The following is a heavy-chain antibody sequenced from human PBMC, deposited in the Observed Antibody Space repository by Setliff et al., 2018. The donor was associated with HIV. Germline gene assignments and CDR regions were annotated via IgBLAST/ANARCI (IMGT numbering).Heavy chain of an antibody. CDR3: AREAPRYASGAFDM. V-gene: IGHV4-4*02. Sequence: SETLSLTCAVSGGAISSNWWSWVRQSPGKGLEWIGEIYHSGSTHYNPSLKSRLTISVDPSSNQFSLRLSSVTTADTALYYCAREAPRYASGAFDMWGLGKMVTVSS. CDR2: IYHSGST. J-gene: IGHJ3*02. CDR1: GGAISSNW. D-gene: IGHD3-10*01.